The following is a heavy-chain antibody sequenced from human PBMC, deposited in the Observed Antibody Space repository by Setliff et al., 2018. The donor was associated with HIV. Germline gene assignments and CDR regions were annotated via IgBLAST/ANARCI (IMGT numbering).Heavy chain of an antibody. J-gene: IGHJ4*02. CDR1: GGSISSYY. CDR3: ARDDTVVRGHIDY. D-gene: IGHD3-10*01. Sequence: SETLSLTCTVSGGSISSYYWSWIRQPPGKGLEWIGYISYSGSTNYNPSLESRVTISVDTSKNHFSLKLCSVTAADTAVYYCARDDTVVRGHIDYWGQGTLVTVA. CDR2: ISYSGST. V-gene: IGHV4-59*12.